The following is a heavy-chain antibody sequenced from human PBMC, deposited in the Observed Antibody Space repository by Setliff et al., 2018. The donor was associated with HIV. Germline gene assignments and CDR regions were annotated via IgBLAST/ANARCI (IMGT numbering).Heavy chain of an antibody. CDR3: GRYNFWSGYTYYMDV. D-gene: IGHD3-3*01. J-gene: IGHJ6*03. CDR1: GYTFTSYE. V-gene: IGHV1-8*02. CDR2: MNPNSGNT. Sequence: ASVKVSCKASGYTFTSYEINWVRQATGQGLEWMGWMNPNSGNTGYAQKFQGRVTMTRNTSISTAYMELSSLRSEDTAVYYCGRYNFWSGYTYYMDVWGKGTTVTVSS.